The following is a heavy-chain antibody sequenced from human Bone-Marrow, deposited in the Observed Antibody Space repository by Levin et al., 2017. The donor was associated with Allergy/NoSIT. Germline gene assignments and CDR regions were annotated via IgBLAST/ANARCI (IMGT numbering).Heavy chain of an antibody. Sequence: GESLKISCKASGYTFTNFGISWVRQAPGQGHEWMGWISPFNANTDYTQNFQGRVSMTIDTSTNTAYMELRSLRSDDTAVYYCAKTTGISRRYYFDYWGQGTLVTVSS. CDR1: GYTFTNFG. J-gene: IGHJ4*02. CDR3: AKTTGISRRYYFDY. V-gene: IGHV1-18*01. D-gene: IGHD1-1*01. CDR2: ISPFNANT.